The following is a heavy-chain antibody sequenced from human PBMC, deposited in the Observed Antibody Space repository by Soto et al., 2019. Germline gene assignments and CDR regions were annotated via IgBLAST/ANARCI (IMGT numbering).Heavy chain of an antibody. J-gene: IGHJ4*02. CDR1: GFTFSSYA. V-gene: IGHV3-30*01. Sequence: QVQLVESGGGVVQPGRSVRLSCAASGFTFSSYAMHWVRQAPGKGLEWVAIISFDGSKKYYADSVKGRFTISRDNSKNTLYLQMNSLRTEDTSVYYCARVQTTSLDSLDSWGQGALVTVSS. D-gene: IGHD1-1*01. CDR3: ARVQTTSLDSLDS. CDR2: ISFDGSKK.